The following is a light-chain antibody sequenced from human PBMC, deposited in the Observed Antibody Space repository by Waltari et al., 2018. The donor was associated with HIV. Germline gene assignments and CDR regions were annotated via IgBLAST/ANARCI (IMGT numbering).Light chain of an antibody. Sequence: QSALTQPASVSGSPGQSITISCTGTTSDVGGYNSVSWYPQHPDKAPKLVILDVSNRPSGVSNRVSGSKSGNTASLTISGLQAEDEAYYYCSSYTNSDTVVFGGGTKVTVL. CDR2: DVS. J-gene: IGLJ2*01. V-gene: IGLV2-14*03. CDR1: TSDVGGYNS. CDR3: SSYTNSDTVV.